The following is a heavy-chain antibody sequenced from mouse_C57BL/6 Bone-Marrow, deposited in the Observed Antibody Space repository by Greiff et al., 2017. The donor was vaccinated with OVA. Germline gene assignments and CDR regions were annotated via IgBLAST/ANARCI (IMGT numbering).Heavy chain of an antibody. CDR2: SRNKANDYTT. CDR3: ARDPLIYAMDY. Sequence: EVKLVESGGGLVQSGRSLRLSCATSGFTFSDFYMEWVRQAPGKGLEWIAASRNKANDYTTEYSASVKGRFIVSRDNSQSILYLQMNALRAEDTAIYYCARDPLIYAMDYWGQGTSVTVSS. D-gene: IGHD6-1*01. J-gene: IGHJ4*01. CDR1: GFTFSDFY. V-gene: IGHV7-1*01.